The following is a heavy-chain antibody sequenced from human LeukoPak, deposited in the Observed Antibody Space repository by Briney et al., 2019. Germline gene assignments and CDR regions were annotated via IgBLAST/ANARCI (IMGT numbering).Heavy chain of an antibody. D-gene: IGHD3-9*01. V-gene: IGHV3-23*01. J-gene: IGHJ4*02. Sequence: GGSLRLSCAASGFTFTSYAMSWVRQAPGKGLEWVSGISDSGGNTYHADSVKGRFTISRDNSKNTLYLQMNSLRAEDTAVYYCAREDDLTGYSGFDYWGQGTTVTVSS. CDR3: AREDDLTGYSGFDY. CDR2: ISDSGGNT. CDR1: GFTFTSYA.